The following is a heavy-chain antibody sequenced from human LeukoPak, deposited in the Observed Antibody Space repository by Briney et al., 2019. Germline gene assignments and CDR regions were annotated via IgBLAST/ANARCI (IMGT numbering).Heavy chain of an antibody. V-gene: IGHV4-39*07. CDR2: IYYSGNT. CDR3: ARDRGDFSGWYYFDY. J-gene: IGHJ4*02. Sequence: PSETLFLTCTVSGGSISSSSYYWGWIRQPPGKGLEWIGSIYYSGNTYYNPSLKSRVTMSVDTSKSQFSLKLSSMTATDTAVYYCARDRGDFSGWYYFDYWGQGTLVTVSS. D-gene: IGHD6-19*01. CDR1: GGSISSSSYY.